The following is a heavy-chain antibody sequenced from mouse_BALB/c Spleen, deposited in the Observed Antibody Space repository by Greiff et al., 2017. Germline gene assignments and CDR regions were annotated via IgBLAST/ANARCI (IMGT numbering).Heavy chain of an antibody. CDR1: GYTFTSYW. CDR2: IYPSDSYT. V-gene: IGHV1-69*02. D-gene: IGHD1-1*01. CDR3: TRGTTVVDAWFAY. Sequence: QVQLKQPGAELVRPGASVKLSCKASGYTFTSYWINWVKQRPGQGLEWIGNIYPSDSYTNYNQKFKDKATLTVDKSSSTAYMQLSSPTSEDSAVYYCTRGTTVVDAWFAYWGQGTLVTVSA. J-gene: IGHJ3*01.